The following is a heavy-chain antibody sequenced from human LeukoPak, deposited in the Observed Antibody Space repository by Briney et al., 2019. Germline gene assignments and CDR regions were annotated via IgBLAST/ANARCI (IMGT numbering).Heavy chain of an antibody. CDR1: GFTFSNYA. CDR3: AKRIDTRGSTHYHDY. J-gene: IGHJ4*02. D-gene: IGHD3-22*01. Sequence: GGSLRLSCVGYGFTFSNYAMTWVRQAPGKGLEWVSSISFGGGYTFYADSVKGHFTISRDNSRSTLYLQMNNLGAEDTALYYCAKRIDTRGSTHYHDYWGQGTLVTVSS. V-gene: IGHV3-23*01. CDR2: ISFGGGYT.